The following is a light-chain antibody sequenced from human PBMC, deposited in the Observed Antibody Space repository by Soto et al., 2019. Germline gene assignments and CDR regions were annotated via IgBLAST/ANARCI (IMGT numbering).Light chain of an antibody. CDR1: QIISNR. CDR3: QHYDTYSP. J-gene: IGKJ4*02. Sequence: DIQMTQSPSTLSASVGDRVTITCRASQIISNRLAWYQQKPGKAPKLLIYKTSSLESGVPARFSGSGSGTEFTLTISSLQPDDFATDFCQHYDTYSPFGGGTKVEIK. V-gene: IGKV1-5*03. CDR2: KTS.